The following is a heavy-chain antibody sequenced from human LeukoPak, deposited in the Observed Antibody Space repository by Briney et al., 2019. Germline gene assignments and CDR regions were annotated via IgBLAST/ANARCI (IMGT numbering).Heavy chain of an antibody. CDR1: GGSISSYY. D-gene: IGHD4-11*01. J-gene: IGHJ3*02. V-gene: IGHV4-59*01. Sequence: SETLSLTCTVSGGSISSYYWSWIRQPPGKGLEWIGYIYYSGSTNYNPSLKSRVTISVDTSKNQFSLKLSSVTAADTAVYYCARDRSNDAFDIWGQGTMVTVSS. CDR2: IYYSGST. CDR3: ARDRSNDAFDI.